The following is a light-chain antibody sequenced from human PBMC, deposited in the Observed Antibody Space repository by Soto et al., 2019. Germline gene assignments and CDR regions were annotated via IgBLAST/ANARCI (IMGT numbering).Light chain of an antibody. Sequence: DIVMTQSPDSLAVSLGERATINCKSSQSVLYSSNNKNYLAWYQQKPGQPPKLLIYWASTRESGVPDRFSGSGSGTDFTLTISSLQAEDMAVYYCQQYYSTPPTFGQGTTVEIK. CDR2: WAS. CDR1: QSVLYSSNNKNY. J-gene: IGKJ1*01. V-gene: IGKV4-1*01. CDR3: QQYYSTPPT.